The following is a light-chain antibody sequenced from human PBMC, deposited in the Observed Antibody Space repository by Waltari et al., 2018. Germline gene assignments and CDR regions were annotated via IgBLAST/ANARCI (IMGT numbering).Light chain of an antibody. Sequence: QLVLTQSPSASASLGASVKLTCTLDSGHSSNIIAWHQQKPEKGPRLLMKVNSDGSNTKGDEIPDRFSGSSAGPERYLTISSVQSEDEADYDCQTGGHGTWVFGGGTKLTVL. CDR1: SGHSSNI. CDR2: VNSDGSN. V-gene: IGLV4-69*01. CDR3: QTGGHGTWV. J-gene: IGLJ3*02.